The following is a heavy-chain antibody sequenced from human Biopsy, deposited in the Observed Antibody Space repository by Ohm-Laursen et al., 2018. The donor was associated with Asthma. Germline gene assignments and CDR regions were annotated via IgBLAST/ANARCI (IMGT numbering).Heavy chain of an antibody. CDR1: GFTVTINS. V-gene: IGHV3-66*02. J-gene: IGHJ4*02. D-gene: IGHD6-19*01. CDR3: AREGVAGTHIED. CDR2: TYSGGSK. Sequence: SLRLSCSASGFTVTINSISWARQDPGKGLEGVSVTYSGGSKYYADSVKGRFTISRDNSKNTLSLQMNSLTAEDTAVYYCAREGVAGTHIEDWGQGTLVTVSS.